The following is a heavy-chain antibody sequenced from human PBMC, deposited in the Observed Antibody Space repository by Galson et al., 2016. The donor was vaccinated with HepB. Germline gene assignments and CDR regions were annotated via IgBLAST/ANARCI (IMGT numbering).Heavy chain of an antibody. CDR1: GDSVSSNSAA. Sequence: CAISGDSVSSNSAAWNWIRQSPSRGLEWLGRTYYRSKWYNDYAISVKSRITINPDTSKNQFSLQLNSVTPEDTAVYYCAREGYSSSSGNYFDYWGQGTLVTVSS. J-gene: IGHJ4*02. CDR3: AREGYSSSSGNYFDY. CDR2: TYYRSKWYN. D-gene: IGHD6-6*01. V-gene: IGHV6-1*01.